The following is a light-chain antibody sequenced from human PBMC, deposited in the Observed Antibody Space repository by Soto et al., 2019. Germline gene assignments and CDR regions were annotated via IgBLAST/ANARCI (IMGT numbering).Light chain of an antibody. CDR1: SSDVGSYNF. CDR3: CSYAGSSTWV. CDR2: EGS. V-gene: IGLV2-23*01. Sequence: QSALTQPASVSGSPGQSITISCTGTSSDVGSYNFVSWYQQHPGKAPKLMIYEGSKRPSGVSNRFSDSKSGNTASLTISGLQAEDEADYYCCSYAGSSTWVFGGGTKVTVL. J-gene: IGLJ3*02.